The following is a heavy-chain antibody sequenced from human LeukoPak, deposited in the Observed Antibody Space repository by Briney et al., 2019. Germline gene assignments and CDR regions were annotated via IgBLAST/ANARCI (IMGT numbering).Heavy chain of an antibody. D-gene: IGHD5-12*01. J-gene: IGHJ4*02. V-gene: IGHV3-48*04. Sequence: GGSLRLSCSASGFTFSAYTMNWVRQAPGQGLEWVSYISSGSSSVYYADPVKGRFTISRDNAKNSLYLQMNSLRAEDTAVYYCARPVDYNAGDYWGQGTLVTVSS. CDR3: ARPVDYNAGDY. CDR2: ISSGSSSV. CDR1: GFTFSAYT.